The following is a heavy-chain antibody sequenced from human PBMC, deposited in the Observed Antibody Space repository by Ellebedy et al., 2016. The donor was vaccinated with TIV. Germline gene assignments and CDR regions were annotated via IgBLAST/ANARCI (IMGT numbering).Heavy chain of an antibody. CDR3: VRDGNSGGNFAS. D-gene: IGHD4-23*01. Sequence: GESLKISCAASGFTLSDYNMHWVRHVPGRGLEWVGVTCTDASKDYYADSVKGRFTISRDNTKNSLYLQMNSLRAEDTAVYYCVRDGNSGGNFASWGQGTLVTVSS. J-gene: IGHJ4*02. V-gene: IGHV3-30-3*01. CDR1: GFTLSDYN. CDR2: TCTDASKD.